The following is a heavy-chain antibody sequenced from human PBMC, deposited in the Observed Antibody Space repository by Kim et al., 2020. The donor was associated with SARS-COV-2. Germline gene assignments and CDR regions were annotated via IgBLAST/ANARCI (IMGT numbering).Heavy chain of an antibody. V-gene: IGHV3-7*03. Sequence: GGSLRLSCAASGFTFSSYWMSWVRQAPGKGLEWVANIKQDGSEKYYVDSVKGRFTISRDNAKNSLYLQMNSLRAEDTAVYYCARERESNLDDAFDIWGQGTMVTVSS. CDR2: IKQDGSEK. CDR1: GFTFSSYW. CDR3: ARERESNLDDAFDI. D-gene: IGHD1-7*01. J-gene: IGHJ3*02.